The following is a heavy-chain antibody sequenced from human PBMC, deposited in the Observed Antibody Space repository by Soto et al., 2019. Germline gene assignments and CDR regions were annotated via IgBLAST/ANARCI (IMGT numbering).Heavy chain of an antibody. D-gene: IGHD3-22*01. V-gene: IGHV1-69*12. CDR2: IIPIFGTA. Sequence: QVQLVQSGAEVKKPGSSVKVSCKASGGTFSSYAISWVRQAPGQGLEWMGGIIPIFGTANYAQKFQGRVTITADESTSTAYMELSSLRSEDTAVYYCAGAPYYYDSSGYPPFGYWGQGTLVTVSS. J-gene: IGHJ4*02. CDR3: AGAPYYYDSSGYPPFGY. CDR1: GGTFSSYA.